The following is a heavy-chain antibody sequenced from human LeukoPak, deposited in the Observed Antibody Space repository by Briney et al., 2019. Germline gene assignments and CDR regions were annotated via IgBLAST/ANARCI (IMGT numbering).Heavy chain of an antibody. CDR1: GYSFVNYW. Sequence: GESLKISFKGSGYSFVNYWTGWVRQLPGEGLGWMGSLYPGYSETRYSPSFQGHVPISVDKSISPAFLQWSSLKASDTAIYYCARATGDDGYFDYWGQGTLVTVSS. CDR3: ARATGDDGYFDY. CDR2: LYPGYSET. J-gene: IGHJ4*02. V-gene: IGHV5-51*01.